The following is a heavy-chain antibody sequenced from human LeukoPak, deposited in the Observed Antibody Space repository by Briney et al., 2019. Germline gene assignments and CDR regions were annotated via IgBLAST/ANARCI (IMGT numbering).Heavy chain of an antibody. CDR1: GFTFDDHG. V-gene: IGHV3-23*01. CDR3: AKEHSSGWYGLGDY. J-gene: IGHJ4*02. D-gene: IGHD6-19*01. CDR2: VSGSGGST. Sequence: PGGSLRLSCAASGFTFDDHGMHWVRQAPGKGLEWVSTVSGSGGSTYYADSVKGRFTISRDNSKNTLYLQMNSLRAEDTAVYYCAKEHSSGWYGLGDYWGQGTLVTVSS.